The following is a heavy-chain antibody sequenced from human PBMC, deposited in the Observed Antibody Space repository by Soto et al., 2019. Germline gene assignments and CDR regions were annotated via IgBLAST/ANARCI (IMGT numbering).Heavy chain of an antibody. CDR3: ARRDDAFDI. V-gene: IGHV4-59*01. CDR2: IYYSGST. Sequence: QVQLQESGPGLVKPSETLSLTCTVSGGSISSYYWSWIRQPPGKGLEWIGYIYYSGSTNYNPSLTXRXTXXVDTSKNQFSLKLSSVTAAATAVYYCARRDDAFDIWGQGTMVTVSS. CDR1: GGSISSYY. J-gene: IGHJ3*02.